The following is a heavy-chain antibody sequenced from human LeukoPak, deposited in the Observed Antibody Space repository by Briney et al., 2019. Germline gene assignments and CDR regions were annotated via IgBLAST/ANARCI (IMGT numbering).Heavy chain of an antibody. CDR3: TKGYCSGGSCPSAPFYFDY. D-gene: IGHD2-15*01. V-gene: IGHV3-74*01. CDR2: INSDGSST. CDR1: GFTFSSYW. J-gene: IGHJ4*02. Sequence: GGSLILSCAASGFTFSSYWMHWVRQAPGKGLVWVSRINSDGSSTSYADSVKGRFTISRDNAKNTLYLQMNSLRAEDTAVYYCTKGYCSGGSCPSAPFYFDYWGQGTLVTVSS.